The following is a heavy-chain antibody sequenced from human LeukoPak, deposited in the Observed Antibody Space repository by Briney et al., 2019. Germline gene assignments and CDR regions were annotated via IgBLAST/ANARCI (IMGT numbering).Heavy chain of an antibody. CDR2: ISSSGSSI. CDR3: ARDISGYDFWSGSSTYYYYMDV. V-gene: IGHV3-11*04. D-gene: IGHD3-3*01. CDR1: GFTFSDYY. J-gene: IGHJ6*03. Sequence: GGSVRLSCAASGFTFSDYYMSWIRQAPGKGLEWVSYISSSGSSIYYAESVKGRFTISRDNAKNSLYLQMNSLRAEDTAVYYCARDISGYDFWSGSSTYYYYMDVWGQGTTVTVSS.